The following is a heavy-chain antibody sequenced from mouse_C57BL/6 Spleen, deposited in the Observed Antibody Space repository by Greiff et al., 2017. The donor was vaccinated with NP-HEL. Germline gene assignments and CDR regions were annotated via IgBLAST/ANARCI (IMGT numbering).Heavy chain of an antibody. Sequence: DVKLQESGPELVKPGASVKIPCKASGYTFTDYNMDWVKQSHGKSLEWIGDINPNNGGTIYNQKFKGKATLTVDKSSSTAYMELRSLTSEDTAVYYCARRGYSFAYWGQGTLVTVSA. D-gene: IGHD2-3*01. CDR1: GYTFTDYN. CDR3: ARRGYSFAY. V-gene: IGHV1-18*01. J-gene: IGHJ3*01. CDR2: INPNNGGT.